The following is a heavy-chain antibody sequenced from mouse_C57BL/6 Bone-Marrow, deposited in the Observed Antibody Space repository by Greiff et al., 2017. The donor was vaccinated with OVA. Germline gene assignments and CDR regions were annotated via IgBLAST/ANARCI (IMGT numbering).Heavy chain of an antibody. V-gene: IGHV2-6*01. CDR3: ASSYYYGTPFAY. Sequence: QVQLQQSGPGLVAPSQSLSITCTVSGFSLTSYGVDWVRQSPGKGLEWLGVIWGVGSTNYNSALKSRLSISKDNSKSQVFLKMNSLQTDDTAMYYGASSYYYGTPFAYWGQGTLVTVSA. J-gene: IGHJ3*01. CDR1: GFSLTSYG. CDR2: IWGVGST. D-gene: IGHD1-1*01.